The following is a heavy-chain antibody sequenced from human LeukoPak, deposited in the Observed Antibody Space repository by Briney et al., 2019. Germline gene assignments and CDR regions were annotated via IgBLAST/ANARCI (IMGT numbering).Heavy chain of an antibody. Sequence: GGSLRLSCAASGFTFSSYSMNWVRQAPGKGLEWVSSISSSSSYIYYADSVKGRFTISRDNAKNSLYLQMNSLRAEDTAVYYCARVQFRDSRGYYAGYYYGMDVWGQGTTVTVSS. CDR2: ISSSSSYI. J-gene: IGHJ6*02. V-gene: IGHV3-21*01. D-gene: IGHD3-22*01. CDR3: ARVQFRDSRGYYAGYYYGMDV. CDR1: GFTFSSYS.